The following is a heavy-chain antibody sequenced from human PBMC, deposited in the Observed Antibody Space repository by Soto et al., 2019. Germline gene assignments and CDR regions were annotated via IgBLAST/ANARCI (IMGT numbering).Heavy chain of an antibody. D-gene: IGHD2-2*01. CDR2: IYHSGHT. V-gene: IGHV4-4*02. CDR3: ARVVGGYYYGNDV. CDR1: GGSISSSNW. J-gene: IGHJ6*02. Sequence: QVQLQESGPGLVKPSGTLSLTCAVSGGSISSSNWWRWVRQPPGKGLEWIGEIYHSGHTNYNPSLKIRVTISVDKSKNQFSLKLSSVTAADSAVYYCARVVGGYYYGNDVWGQGTTVTVSS.